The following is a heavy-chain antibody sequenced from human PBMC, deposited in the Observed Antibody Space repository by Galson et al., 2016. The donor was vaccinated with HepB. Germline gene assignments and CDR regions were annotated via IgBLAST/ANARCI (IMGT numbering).Heavy chain of an antibody. Sequence: LRLSCAVSQLPLTNAWMSWVRQAPGKGLEWVGRIKNKVDGGTIDYAAPVRGRFTISIDDSKNTLHLQMNSLKTEDTAVYYRTTDNGRLAFDVWGPGKKVTVSS. D-gene: IGHD2-8*01. V-gene: IGHV3-15*01. CDR1: QLPLTNAW. CDR3: TTDNGRLAFDV. J-gene: IGHJ3*01. CDR2: IKNKVDGGTI.